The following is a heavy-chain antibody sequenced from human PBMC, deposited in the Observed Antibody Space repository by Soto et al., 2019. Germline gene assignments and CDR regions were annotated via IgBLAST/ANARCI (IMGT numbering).Heavy chain of an antibody. J-gene: IGHJ4*02. CDR3: TSHAPDDMIRK. CDR2: IRSKANSYAT. D-gene: IGHD3-22*01. CDR1: GFTFSGSA. Sequence: VGSLRLSCEASGFTFSGSAMHWVRQASGKGLEWVGRIRSKANSYATAYAASVKGRFSISRDESKNTAYLQMNSLKTEDTAVYYCTSHAPDDMIRKRGQATPVTV. V-gene: IGHV3-73*01.